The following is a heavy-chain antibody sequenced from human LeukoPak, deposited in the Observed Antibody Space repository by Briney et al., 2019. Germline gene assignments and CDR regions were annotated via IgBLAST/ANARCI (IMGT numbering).Heavy chain of an antibody. CDR2: IDNDGWPT. V-gene: IGHV3-48*03. CDR1: GFTFTSYE. J-gene: IGHJ5*02. D-gene: IGHD2-2*03. Sequence: GGSLRLSCAASGFTFTSYEMNWVRQAPGKGLVWSSYIDNDGWPTYYADSVKGRFTITRDNAKSPLYLQMDSLTVEDTAVYYCARDLIGWSLDPWGQGTLVTVSS. CDR3: ARDLIGWSLDP.